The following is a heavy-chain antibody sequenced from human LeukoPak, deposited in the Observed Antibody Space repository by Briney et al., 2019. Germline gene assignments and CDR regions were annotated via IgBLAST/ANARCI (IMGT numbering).Heavy chain of an antibody. Sequence: ASVKVSCKASGYTFTSYAMHWVRQAPGQRLEWMGWINAGNGNTKYSQKFQGRVTITRDTSASTAYMELSSLRSEDTAVYYCARDLAAGVVLGGYWGQGTLVTVSS. CDR2: INAGNGNT. CDR1: GYTFTSYA. D-gene: IGHD3-16*01. V-gene: IGHV1-3*01. CDR3: ARDLAAGVVLGGY. J-gene: IGHJ4*02.